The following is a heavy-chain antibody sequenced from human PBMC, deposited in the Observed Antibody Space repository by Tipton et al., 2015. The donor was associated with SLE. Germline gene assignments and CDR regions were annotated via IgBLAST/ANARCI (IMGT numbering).Heavy chain of an antibody. CDR1: GFTFDDYA. J-gene: IGHJ4*02. V-gene: IGHV3-9*01. Sequence: SLRLSCAASGFTFDDYAMHWVRQAPGKGLEWVSGISWNSEKIAYADSVKGRFTISRDNAKNSLFLQMNSLRAEDTAVYYCARYGGNALDYWGQGTLVTVSS. CDR3: ARYGGNALDY. CDR2: ISWNSEKI. D-gene: IGHD4-23*01.